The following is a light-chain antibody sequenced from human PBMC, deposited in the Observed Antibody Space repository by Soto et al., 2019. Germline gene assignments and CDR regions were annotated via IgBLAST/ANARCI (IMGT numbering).Light chain of an antibody. J-gene: IGLJ1*01. V-gene: IGLV2-11*01. CDR3: NSYAGSNTYV. CDR2: DVS. CDR1: SSDVGGYNY. Sequence: QSVLTQPRSVSGSPGQSVTISCTGTSSDVGGYNYVSWYQQHPGKAPKLMIYDVSKRPSGVPDRFSGSKSGNTASLTVSGLQAEDEADYYCNSYAGSNTYVFGTGTKLTVL.